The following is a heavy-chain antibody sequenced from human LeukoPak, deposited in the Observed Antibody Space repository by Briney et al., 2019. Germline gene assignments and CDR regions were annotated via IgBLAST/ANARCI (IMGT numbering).Heavy chain of an antibody. J-gene: IGHJ2*01. Sequence: PGGSLRLSCSASGFTFSSYAMHWVRQAPGKGLEYVSAISSNGGSTYYADSVKGRFTISRDNSKNTLYLQMSSLRAEDTAVHYCVKDLEDVLWYFDLWGRGTLVTVSS. V-gene: IGHV3-64D*06. CDR2: ISSNGGST. D-gene: IGHD3-3*01. CDR3: VKDLEDVLWYFDL. CDR1: GFTFSSYA.